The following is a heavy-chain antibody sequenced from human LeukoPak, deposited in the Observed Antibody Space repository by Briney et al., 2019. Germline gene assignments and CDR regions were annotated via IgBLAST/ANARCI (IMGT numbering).Heavy chain of an antibody. D-gene: IGHD2-8*01. CDR1: GYTFTSYV. J-gene: IGHJ4*02. CDR3: ARVNGLPDY. Sequence: GASVKVSCKASGYTFTSYVINWVRRATGQGLEWMGWMNPKSGYTGYAQKFQGKVTMTRDTSISTAYMEVSSLTFDDTAIYYCARVNGLPDYWGQGTLVTVSS. CDR2: MNPKSGYT. V-gene: IGHV1-8*01.